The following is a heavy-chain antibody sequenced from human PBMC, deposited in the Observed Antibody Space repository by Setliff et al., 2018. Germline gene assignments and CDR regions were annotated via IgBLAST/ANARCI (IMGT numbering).Heavy chain of an antibody. Sequence: HPGGSLRLSCAASGFTFSNYWMSWVRQAPGKGLEWVANIKEDGSEKYHVDSVRGRFTISRDDAKNSLFLQMNSVRAEDTAMYYCARDWAFPGSLDFWGQGTLVTVSS. V-gene: IGHV3-7*01. CDR2: IKEDGSEK. J-gene: IGHJ4*02. CDR1: GFTFSNYW. D-gene: IGHD3-10*01. CDR3: ARDWAFPGSLDF.